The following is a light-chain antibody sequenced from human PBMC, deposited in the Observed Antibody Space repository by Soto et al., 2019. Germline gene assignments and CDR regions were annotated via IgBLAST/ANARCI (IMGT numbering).Light chain of an antibody. CDR2: LAS. CDR1: QSVLSSY. Sequence: EIVLTQSPGTLSLSPGERATLSCRASQSVLSSYLAWYQHKPGQAPRLLIYLASIRAAGIPDRFSGSGSGTDFTLTISRLEPEDLGVYYCQQYGSSPWTFGQGTKVDI. CDR3: QQYGSSPWT. V-gene: IGKV3-20*01. J-gene: IGKJ1*01.